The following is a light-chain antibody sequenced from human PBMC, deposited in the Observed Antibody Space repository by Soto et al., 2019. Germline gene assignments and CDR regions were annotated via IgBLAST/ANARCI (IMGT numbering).Light chain of an antibody. CDR1: QNIRSD. CDR3: QQYNNWPPRS. Sequence: DIVMTQSPATLSVSPGERATLSCRASQNIRSDLAWYQQKPGQAPRLLIYGATTRATGIPDRFSGSGSGTEFTLTISSLQSEDFAVYYCQQYNNWPPRSFGQGTKVDI. CDR2: GAT. J-gene: IGKJ1*01. V-gene: IGKV3-15*01.